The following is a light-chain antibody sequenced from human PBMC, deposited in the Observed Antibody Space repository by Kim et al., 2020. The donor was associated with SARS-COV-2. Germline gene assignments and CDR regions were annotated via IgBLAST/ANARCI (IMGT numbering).Light chain of an antibody. V-gene: IGLV2-14*03. CDR2: DVS. CDR1: SSDIGAYNW. Sequence: QSALTQPASVSGSPGQSITISCIGTSSDIGAYNWVAWYQQHPGKVPKLIIYDVSNRPSGVSNRFSGSQSGNTASLTISGLQAEDEADYYCSSYTTNNIFYVFGTGTKVTGL. J-gene: IGLJ1*01. CDR3: SSYTTNNIFYV.